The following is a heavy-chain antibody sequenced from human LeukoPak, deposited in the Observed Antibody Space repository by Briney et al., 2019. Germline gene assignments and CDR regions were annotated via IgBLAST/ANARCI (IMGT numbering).Heavy chain of an antibody. V-gene: IGHV1-2*02. CDR1: GYSFTDYY. D-gene: IGHD2-21*01. CDR2: INPSSGGT. J-gene: IGHJ5*02. CDR3: ARADRLHGGPYLIGP. Sequence: ASVKVSCKTSGYSFTDYYMHWVRQAPGQGLEWMGWINPSSGGTSSAQTFQGRVTMTRDTSITTVYMEVRWLTSDDTAVYYCARADRLHGGPYLIGPWGQGTLVTVSS.